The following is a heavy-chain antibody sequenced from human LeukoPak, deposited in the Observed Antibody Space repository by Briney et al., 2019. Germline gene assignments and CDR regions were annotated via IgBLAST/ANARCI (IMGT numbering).Heavy chain of an antibody. CDR2: IYYSGST. V-gene: IGHV4-39*01. CDR1: GGSISSSSYY. D-gene: IGHD4/OR15-4a*01. J-gene: IGHJ4*02. Sequence: SETLSLTCTVPGGSISSSSYYWGWIRQPPGKGLEWIGSIYYSGSTYYNPSLKSRVTISVDTSKNQFSLKVSSVTAADTAVYYCEGAGPFFDYWGQGTLVTVSS. CDR3: EGAGPFFDY.